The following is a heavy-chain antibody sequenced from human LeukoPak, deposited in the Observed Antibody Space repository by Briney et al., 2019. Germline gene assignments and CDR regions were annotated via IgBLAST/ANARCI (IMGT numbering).Heavy chain of an antibody. J-gene: IGHJ4*02. CDR1: GFTFGIYW. Sequence: PGGSLRLSCAASGFTFGIYWMHWVRQAPGKGLVWVSRINTDGSSTNYADSVKGRFTISRDNAKNTLYLQMNSLRAEDTAVYYCARGLCSGGTCYSPLTYWGQGTLVTVSS. D-gene: IGHD2-15*01. CDR2: INTDGSST. CDR3: ARGLCSGGTCYSPLTY. V-gene: IGHV3-74*01.